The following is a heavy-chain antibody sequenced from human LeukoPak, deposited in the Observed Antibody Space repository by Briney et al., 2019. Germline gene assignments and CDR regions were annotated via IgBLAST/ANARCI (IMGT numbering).Heavy chain of an antibody. V-gene: IGHV3-23*01. CDR3: AASRGAPQYFQH. D-gene: IGHD1-26*01. CDR2: ISGTGGST. Sequence: PGGSLRLSCAASGFTFSSYAMSWVRQAPGKWLEWVSVISGTGGSTYYADSVKGRFSISRDNSKNTLYLQMNSLRAEDTAVYYCAASRGAPQYFQHWGQGTLVTVSS. CDR1: GFTFSSYA. J-gene: IGHJ1*01.